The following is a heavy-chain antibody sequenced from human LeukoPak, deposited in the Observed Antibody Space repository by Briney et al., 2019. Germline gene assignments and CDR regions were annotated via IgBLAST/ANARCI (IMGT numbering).Heavy chain of an antibody. D-gene: IGHD2-15*01. V-gene: IGHV1-69*05. Sequence: ASVKVSCKASGGTFSSYAISWVRQAPGQGLEWMGGIIPIFGTANYEQKFQGRVTITTDESTSTAYMELSSLRSEDTAVYYCARGLLDYYYYMDVWGKGTTVTVSS. CDR3: ARGLLDYYYYMDV. CDR2: IIPIFGTA. J-gene: IGHJ6*03. CDR1: GGTFSSYA.